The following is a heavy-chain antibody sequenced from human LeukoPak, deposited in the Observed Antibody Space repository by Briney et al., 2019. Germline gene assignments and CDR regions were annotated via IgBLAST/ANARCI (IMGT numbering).Heavy chain of an antibody. CDR2: ISAYDGNT. J-gene: IGHJ4*02. D-gene: IGHD5-18*01. Sequence: GASVKVSCKASGYTFSSYGISWVRQATGQGLEWMGWISAYDGNTDYAQNLQGRVTMTTDTSTSTAYMELRSLRSDDTAVYYCARAVRGYSCAYLPYWGQGTLVTVSS. CDR3: ARAVRGYSCAYLPY. CDR1: GYTFSSYG. V-gene: IGHV1-18*01.